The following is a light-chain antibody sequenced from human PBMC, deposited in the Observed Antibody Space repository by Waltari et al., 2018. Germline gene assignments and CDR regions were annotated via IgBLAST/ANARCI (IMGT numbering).Light chain of an antibody. CDR1: SNDIGGYKY. CDR3: SSYTTSSTLVV. CDR2: DVS. V-gene: IGLV2-14*03. J-gene: IGLJ2*01. Sequence: QSALTQPASVSGSPGQSITIPCTGTSNDIGGYKYVSWYQQHPGKAPKLIIYDVSNRPSGVSNRFSGSKSGNTASLTISGLQAEDETDYYCSSYTTSSTLVVFGEGTKLTVL.